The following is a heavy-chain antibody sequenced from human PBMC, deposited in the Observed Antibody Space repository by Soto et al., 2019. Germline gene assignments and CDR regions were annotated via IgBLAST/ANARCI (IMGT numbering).Heavy chain of an antibody. J-gene: IGHJ4*02. V-gene: IGHV1-18*01. CDR1: GYPFTSYG. CDR2: MSAYNGNT. Sequence: GSVKVYCKASGYPFTSYGISLVRQAPGQGLEWMGWMSAYNGNTNYAQKLQGRVTMTTDTSTSTAYMELRSLRSDDTAVYYCASNWNDGFDYWGQGTLVTSPQ. CDR3: ASNWNDGFDY. D-gene: IGHD1-1*01.